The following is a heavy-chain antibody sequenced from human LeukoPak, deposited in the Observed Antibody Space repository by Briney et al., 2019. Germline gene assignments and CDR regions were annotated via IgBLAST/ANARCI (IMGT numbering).Heavy chain of an antibody. CDR3: ARDPEGSYSSSWYSSVDAFDI. CDR1: GYTFTGYY. Sequence: ASVKVSCKASGYTFTGYYMHWVRQAPGQGLEWMGWINPNSGGTNYAQKFQGRVTMTRDTSISTAYMELSRLRFDDTAVYYCARDPEGSYSSSWYSSVDAFDIWGQGTMVTVSS. J-gene: IGHJ3*02. V-gene: IGHV1-2*02. D-gene: IGHD6-13*01. CDR2: INPNSGGT.